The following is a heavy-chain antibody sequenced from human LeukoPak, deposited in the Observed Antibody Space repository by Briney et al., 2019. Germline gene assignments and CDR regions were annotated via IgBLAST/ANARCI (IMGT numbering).Heavy chain of an antibody. Sequence: SETLSLTCAISGGSFSGYYWGWIRQPPGKGLEWLGSIYYGGSTYDNPSLRSRVTISVDTSKNQFSLKLTSVTAADTAVYYCARIGGGSSRHPGYWFDPWGQGNLVTVSS. V-gene: IGHV4-39*01. CDR2: IYYGGST. CDR3: ARIGGGSSRHPGYWFDP. D-gene: IGHD2-15*01. CDR1: GGSFSGYY. J-gene: IGHJ5*02.